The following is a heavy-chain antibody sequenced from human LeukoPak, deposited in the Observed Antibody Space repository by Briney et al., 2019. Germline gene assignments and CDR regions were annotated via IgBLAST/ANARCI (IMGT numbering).Heavy chain of an antibody. CDR2: IYHSGST. Sequence: PSGTLSLTCAVSGGSISSSNWWSWVRQPPGKGLEWIGEIYHSGSTNYNPSLKSRVTISVDKSKNQFSLKLSFVTAADTAVYYCAGGNSSSSYLRYFQHWGQGTLVTVSS. J-gene: IGHJ1*01. V-gene: IGHV4-4*02. CDR3: AGGNSSSSYLRYFQH. D-gene: IGHD6-13*01. CDR1: GGSISSSNW.